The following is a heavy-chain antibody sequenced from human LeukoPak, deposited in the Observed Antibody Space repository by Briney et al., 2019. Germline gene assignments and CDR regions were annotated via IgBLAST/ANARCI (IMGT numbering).Heavy chain of an antibody. D-gene: IGHD2-21*02. CDR2: INGNTGST. V-gene: IGHV1-2*02. Sequence: ASVKVSCKTSGYTFTGYYIHWVRQAPGQGLGWMGWINGNTGSTNYAQKFQDRVAMTRDTSISTAYMDLNRLRSDDTAVYFCARVGPDCGGDCYSNWGQGTLVTVSS. CDR3: ARVGPDCGGDCYSN. J-gene: IGHJ4*02. CDR1: GYTFTGYY.